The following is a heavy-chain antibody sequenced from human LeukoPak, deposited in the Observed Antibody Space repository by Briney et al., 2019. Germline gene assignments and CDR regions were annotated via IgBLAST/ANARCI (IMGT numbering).Heavy chain of an antibody. CDR3: ARGYYDILTGYYRELDY. J-gene: IGHJ4*02. Sequence: GGSLRLSCAASGFTFSSYSMNWVRQAPGKGLEWVSSISSSSSYIYYADSVKGRFTISRDNAKNSLYLQMNSLRAEDTAVYCCARGYYDILTGYYRELDYWGQGTLVTVSS. CDR2: ISSSSSYI. D-gene: IGHD3-9*01. CDR1: GFTFSSYS. V-gene: IGHV3-21*01.